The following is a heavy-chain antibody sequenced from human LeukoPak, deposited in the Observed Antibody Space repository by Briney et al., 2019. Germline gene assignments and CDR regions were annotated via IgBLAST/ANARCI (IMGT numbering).Heavy chain of an antibody. CDR2: HSGST. Sequence: RPSETLSLTCTVSGGSISSYYWSWIRQPPGKGLEWIGYHSGSTNYNPSLKSRVTTSVDTSKNQFSLKLSSVTAADTAVYYCARSSSAYYYYYGMDVWGQGTTVTVSS. D-gene: IGHD6-13*01. CDR1: GGSISSYY. V-gene: IGHV4-59*01. J-gene: IGHJ6*02. CDR3: ARSSSAYYYYYGMDV.